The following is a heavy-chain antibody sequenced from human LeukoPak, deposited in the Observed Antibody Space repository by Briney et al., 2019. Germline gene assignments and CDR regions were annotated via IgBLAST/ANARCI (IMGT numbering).Heavy chain of an antibody. V-gene: IGHV3-23*01. Sequence: GGSLRLSCAASGFTFSSYAMSWVRQAPGKGLEWVSAISGSGGSTYYADSVKGRFTISRDNSKNTLYLQMNSLSPEDTAVYYCTRHLSGVTGYTYGRGIDYWGQGTLVTVSS. J-gene: IGHJ4*02. CDR1: GFTFSSYA. CDR2: ISGSGGST. D-gene: IGHD5-18*01. CDR3: TRHLSGVTGYTYGRGIDY.